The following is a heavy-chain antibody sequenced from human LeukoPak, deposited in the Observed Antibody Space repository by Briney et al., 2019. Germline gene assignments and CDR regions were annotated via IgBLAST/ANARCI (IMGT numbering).Heavy chain of an antibody. CDR1: GFTFSSYA. Sequence: PGGSLRLSCAASGFTFSSYAMSWVRQAPGKGLEWVSAISGSGGSTYYADSVKGRFTISRDNSKNTLYLQMNSLRAEDTAVYYCAKDTPTRQWRRYLFDYWGQGTLVTVSS. D-gene: IGHD5-12*01. CDR2: ISGSGGST. CDR3: AKDTPTRQWRRYLFDY. J-gene: IGHJ4*02. V-gene: IGHV3-23*01.